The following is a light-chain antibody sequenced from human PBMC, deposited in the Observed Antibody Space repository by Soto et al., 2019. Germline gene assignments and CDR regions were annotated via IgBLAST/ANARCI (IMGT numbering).Light chain of an antibody. CDR2: LGS. CDR1: ESFLHCNGHNF. J-gene: IGKJ5*01. CDR3: MQALQTPLT. Sequence: IVMTQSPLYLPVTPCEPASRSSRSSESFLHCNGHNFLNWYLQKPGQSPQVLIYLGSNRASGVPDRFSGSGSGTDFTLKISRVEAEEGGVDYCMQALQTPLTVGQGTRLAIK. V-gene: IGKV2-28*01.